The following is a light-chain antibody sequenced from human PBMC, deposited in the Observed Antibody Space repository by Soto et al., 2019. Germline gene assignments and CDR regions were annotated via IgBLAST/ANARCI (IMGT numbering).Light chain of an antibody. CDR3: AAWDDSLNGYV. V-gene: IGLV1-44*01. CDR1: SSDVGSYDY. CDR2: SNN. Sequence: LIQPPSASGAPGHVVTISCTGTSSDVGSYDYVSWYQQLPGTAPKLLIYSNNQRPSGVPDRFSGSKSGTSASLAISGLQSEDEADYYCAAWDDSLNGYVFGTGTKVTVL. J-gene: IGLJ1*01.